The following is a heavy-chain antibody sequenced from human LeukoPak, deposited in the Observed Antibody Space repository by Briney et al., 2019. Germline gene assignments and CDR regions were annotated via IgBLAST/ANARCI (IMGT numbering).Heavy chain of an antibody. CDR1: GYSFSDYS. V-gene: IGHV1-2*06. CDR2: INSNSGGT. J-gene: IGHJ4*02. Sequence: ASVKVSCKASGYSFSDYSMHWVRQAPGQGLEWMGRINSNSGGTSYAQNFQGRVTMTRDTSISTAYMEVSGLTSDGTAVYYCARGGSGSGYLYYFDSWGQGTLVSVSS. D-gene: IGHD3-10*01. CDR3: ARGGSGSGYLYYFDS.